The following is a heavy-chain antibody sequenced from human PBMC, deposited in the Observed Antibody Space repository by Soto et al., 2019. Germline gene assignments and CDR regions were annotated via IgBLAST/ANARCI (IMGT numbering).Heavy chain of an antibody. D-gene: IGHD3-22*01. CDR3: GRVRPSSGYYYGY. CDR2: INPSGGST. Sequence: GASVKVSCKASGYTFTSYYMHWVRQAPGQGPEWMGIINPSGGSTSYAQKFQGRVTMTRDTSTRTVYMELSSLRSEDTAVYCCGRVRPSSGYYYGYWGQGTPVTVSS. V-gene: IGHV1-46*01. J-gene: IGHJ4*02. CDR1: GYTFTSYY.